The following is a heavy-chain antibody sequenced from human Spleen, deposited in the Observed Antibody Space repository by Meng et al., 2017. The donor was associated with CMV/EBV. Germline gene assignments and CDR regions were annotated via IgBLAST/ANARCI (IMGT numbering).Heavy chain of an antibody. J-gene: IGHJ4*02. CDR2: ISAYNGNT. D-gene: IGHD2-15*01. CDR3: ARIGICSGDGCYTGDYSSRHFDY. CDR1: YG. V-gene: IGHV1-8*03. Sequence: YGISWVRQAPGQGLEWMGWISAYNGNTGYAPKFQGRVTITRNTSITTAYMELSSLRSEDTAVYYCARIGICSGDGCYTGDYSSRHFDYWGQGTLVTVSS.